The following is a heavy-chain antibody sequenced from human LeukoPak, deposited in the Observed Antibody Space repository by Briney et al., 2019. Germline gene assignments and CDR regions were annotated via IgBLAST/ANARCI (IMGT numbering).Heavy chain of an antibody. J-gene: IGHJ3*02. CDR3: ARDLDYGDHVGAFDI. CDR1: GFTVSSNY. V-gene: IGHV3-53*01. Sequence: GGSLRLSCAASGFTVSSNYMSWVRQAPGKGLEWVSVIYSGGSTYYADSVKGRFTISRDNSKNTLYLQMNSLRAEDTAVYYCARDLDYGDHVGAFDIWGQGTMVTVSS. CDR2: IYSGGST. D-gene: IGHD4-17*01.